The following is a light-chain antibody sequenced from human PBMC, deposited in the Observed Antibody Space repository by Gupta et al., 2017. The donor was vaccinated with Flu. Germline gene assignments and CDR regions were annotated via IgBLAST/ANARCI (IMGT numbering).Light chain of an antibody. V-gene: IGKV3-15*01. CDR3: QQYNNWPTWT. J-gene: IGKJ1*01. CDR1: QSVSSN. Sequence: EIVMTQSPATLSVSPGERATLSCRASQSVSSNLAWYQQKPGQAPRLLIYGASVRATGIPARFSGSGYGTEFTLTISSRQSEDFAVYYCQQYNNWPTWTFGQGTKVEIK. CDR2: GAS.